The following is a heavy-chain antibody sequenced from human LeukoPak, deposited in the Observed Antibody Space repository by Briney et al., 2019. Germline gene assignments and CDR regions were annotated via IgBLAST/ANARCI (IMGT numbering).Heavy chain of an antibody. CDR2: ISSSSSTI. CDR3: ARETPEYD. Sequence: GGSLRLSCAASGFAFSYVWMSWVRQAPGKGLEWVSYISSSSSTIYYADSVKGRFTISRDNAKNSLYLQMNSLRDEDTAVYYCARETPEYDWGQGTLVTVSS. J-gene: IGHJ4*02. V-gene: IGHV3-48*02. CDR1: GFAFSYVW. D-gene: IGHD1-14*01.